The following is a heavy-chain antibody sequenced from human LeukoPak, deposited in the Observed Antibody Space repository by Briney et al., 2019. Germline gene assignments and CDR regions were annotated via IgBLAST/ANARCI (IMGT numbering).Heavy chain of an antibody. CDR3: ARMGYYYSIPTFFDY. J-gene: IGHJ4*02. Sequence: GGSLRLSCAASGFTVSSNYMSWVRQAPGKGLEWVSVIYSGGNTYYTDSVKGRFTISRDSSKNTLYFQMNSLRAEDTAVYYCARMGYYYSIPTFFDYWGQGTLVTVSS. V-gene: IGHV3-66*02. CDR1: GFTVSSNY. CDR2: IYSGGNT. D-gene: IGHD3-22*01.